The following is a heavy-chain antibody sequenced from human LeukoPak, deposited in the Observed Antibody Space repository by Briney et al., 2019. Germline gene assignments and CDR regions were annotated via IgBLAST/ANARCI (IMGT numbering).Heavy chain of an antibody. CDR2: INQAGSEK. CDR3: ARGHSSSSSAFDS. J-gene: IGHJ4*02. V-gene: IGHV3-7*04. D-gene: IGHD6-13*01. CDR1: GFTFRSYW. Sequence: PGGSLRLSCAASGFTFRSYWMSWVRQAPGKGLEWVANINQAGSEKYYVDSVKGRFTISGDNAKNSLYLQMNSLRAEDTAVYYCARGHSSSSSAFDSWGQGTLVTVSS.